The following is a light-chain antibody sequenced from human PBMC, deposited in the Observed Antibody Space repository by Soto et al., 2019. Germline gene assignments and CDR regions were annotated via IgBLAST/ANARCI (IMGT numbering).Light chain of an antibody. CDR1: QSISSW. CDR3: QQYET. J-gene: IGKJ1*01. CDR2: KAS. V-gene: IGKV1-5*03. Sequence: DIQMTQSPSTLSASVGDRVTITCRASQSISSWVAWYQQKPGKAPKLLIYKASTLESGVPSRFSGSGSATAFTLAISSLQPDDFEAYYCQQYETFGQGTKVEI.